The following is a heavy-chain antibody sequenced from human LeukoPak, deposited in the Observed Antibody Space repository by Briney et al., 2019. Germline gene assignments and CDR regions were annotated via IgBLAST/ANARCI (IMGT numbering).Heavy chain of an antibody. Sequence: PSETLSLTCTVSGGSISSYYWSWIRQPPGKGLEWIGYIYYSGGTNYNPSLKSRVTISVDTSRNQFSLKLSSVTAADTAVYYCASSSGWYGDPIDYWGQGTLVTVSS. CDR3: ASSSGWYGDPIDY. D-gene: IGHD6-19*01. V-gene: IGHV4-59*01. J-gene: IGHJ4*02. CDR1: GGSISSYY. CDR2: IYYSGGT.